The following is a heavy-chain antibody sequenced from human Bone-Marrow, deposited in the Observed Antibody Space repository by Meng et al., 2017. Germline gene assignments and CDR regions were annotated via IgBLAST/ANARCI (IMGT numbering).Heavy chain of an antibody. Sequence: VESGGCLGQPGGSLRLSCSAAGFTFSSYAMSWVRQAPGKGLEWVSAISGSGGSTYYADSVKGRFTISRDNSKNTLYLQMNSLRAEDTAVYYCAKDPARFDYWGQGTLVTVSS. V-gene: IGHV3-23*04. J-gene: IGHJ4*02. CDR1: GFTFSSYA. CDR3: AKDPARFDY. CDR2: ISGSGGST.